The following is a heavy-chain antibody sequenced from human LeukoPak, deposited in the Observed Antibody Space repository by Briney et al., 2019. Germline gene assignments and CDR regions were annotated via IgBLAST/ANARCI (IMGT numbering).Heavy chain of an antibody. CDR2: ISYDGSDK. D-gene: IGHD1-26*01. CDR3: ARDRGSYFDY. J-gene: IGHJ4*02. Sequence: PGGSLRLSCAASGFPFSSYAMHWVRQAPGKGLEWVAVISYDGSDKYYADSVKGRFTISRDNSKNTLYLQMNSLRAEDTAVYYCARDRGSYFDYWGQGTLVTVSS. CDR1: GFPFSSYA. V-gene: IGHV3-30-3*01.